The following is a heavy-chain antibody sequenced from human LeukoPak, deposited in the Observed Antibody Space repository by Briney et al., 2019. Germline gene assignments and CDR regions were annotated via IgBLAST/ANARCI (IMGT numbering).Heavy chain of an antibody. CDR3: AYLFV. D-gene: IGHD3-3*01. V-gene: IGHV4-4*02. CDR1: GGSNSISNW. Sequence: SGTLSLTCAVCGGSNSISNWWSGVRPPPGEGLEWIGEIYHSGSTNYNPSLKSRDTISVDKSKNQFSLKLSSVSAADTAVYFCAYLFVWGQGTLVTVSS. CDR2: IYHSGST. J-gene: IGHJ4*02.